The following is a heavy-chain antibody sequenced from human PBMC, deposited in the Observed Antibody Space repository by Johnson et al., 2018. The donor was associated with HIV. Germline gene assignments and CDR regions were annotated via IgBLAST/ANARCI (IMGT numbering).Heavy chain of an antibody. CDR2: ISYDGSNK. Sequence: VQLVESGGGLVKPGGSLRLSCAASGFTFSDYYMSWIRQAPGKGLEWVAVISYDGSNKYYADSVKGRFTISRDNSKNTLYLQMNSLRAEDTAVYYCAREDDYSNYGSAFDIWGQGTMVTVSS. CDR1: GFTFSDYY. V-gene: IGHV3-30*03. J-gene: IGHJ3*02. CDR3: AREDDYSNYGSAFDI. D-gene: IGHD4-11*01.